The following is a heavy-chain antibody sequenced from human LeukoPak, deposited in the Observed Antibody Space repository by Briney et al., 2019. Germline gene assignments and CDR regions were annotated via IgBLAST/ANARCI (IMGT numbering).Heavy chain of an antibody. V-gene: IGHV3-21*04. J-gene: IGHJ4*02. CDR1: GFTFSSFS. CDR3: AKDSEVVGATGDYDY. Sequence: GGSLRLSCAASGFTFSSFSMIWVRQAPGKGLEWVSSTSSSSAYTFYAESGKGRFAISRDNAKNSLFLQMNSLRAEDTAVYYCAKDSEVVGATGDYDYCGQGTLVTVSS. D-gene: IGHD1-26*01. CDR2: TSSSSAYT.